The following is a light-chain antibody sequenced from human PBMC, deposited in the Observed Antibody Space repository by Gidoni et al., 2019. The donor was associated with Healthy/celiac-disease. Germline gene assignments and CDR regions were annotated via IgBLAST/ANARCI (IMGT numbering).Light chain of an antibody. CDR2: HAS. V-gene: IGKV3-15*01. CDR3: QQYNNWPRMYT. CDR1: QSVSSY. J-gene: IGKJ2*01. Sequence: EIVMTQSPATLSVSPGERATLSCRASQSVSSYLAWYQQKPGQAPRLLIYHASTRATGIPARFSGSGSGTEFTLTISSLQSEDFAVYYCQQYNNWPRMYTFGQGTKLEIK.